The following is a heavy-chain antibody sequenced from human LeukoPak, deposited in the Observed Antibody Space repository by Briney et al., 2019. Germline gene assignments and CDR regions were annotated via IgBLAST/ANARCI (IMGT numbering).Heavy chain of an antibody. CDR1: GGSISSGGYY. V-gene: IGHV4-30-2*01. J-gene: IGHJ3*02. CDR2: IYHSGST. CDR3: ARDLSPWTTPQGDI. Sequence: PSQTLSLTCTVSGGSISSGGYYWSWIRQPPGKGLEWIGYIYHSGSTYYNPSLKSRVTISVDRSKNQFSLKLSSVTAADTAVYYCARDLSPWTTPQGDIWGQGTMVTVSS. D-gene: IGHD3/OR15-3a*01.